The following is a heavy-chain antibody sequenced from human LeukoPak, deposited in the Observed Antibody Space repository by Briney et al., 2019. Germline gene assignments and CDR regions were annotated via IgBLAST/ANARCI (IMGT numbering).Heavy chain of an antibody. Sequence: SETLSLTRTVSGGSISSYYWSWIRQPPGKGLEWIGYIYYSGSTNYNPSLKSRVTISVDTSKNQFSLKLSSVTAADTAVYYCAREGKEMATIRGQGAFDIWGQGTMVTVSS. CDR3: AREGKEMATIRGQGAFDI. J-gene: IGHJ3*02. CDR2: IYYSGST. CDR1: GGSISSYY. D-gene: IGHD5-24*01. V-gene: IGHV4-59*01.